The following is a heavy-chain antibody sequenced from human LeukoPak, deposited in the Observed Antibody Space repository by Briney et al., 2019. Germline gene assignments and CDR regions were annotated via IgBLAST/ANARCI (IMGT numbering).Heavy chain of an antibody. Sequence: ASVKVSCKASGYTFTGYYMHWVRQAPGQGLEWMGWINPNSGGTNCAQKFQGRVTMTRDTSISTAYMELSRLRSDDTAVYYCARGGYCSGTSCSDFDYWGQGTLVTVSS. J-gene: IGHJ4*02. V-gene: IGHV1-2*02. CDR2: INPNSGGT. CDR3: ARGGYCSGTSCSDFDY. D-gene: IGHD2-2*01. CDR1: GYTFTGYY.